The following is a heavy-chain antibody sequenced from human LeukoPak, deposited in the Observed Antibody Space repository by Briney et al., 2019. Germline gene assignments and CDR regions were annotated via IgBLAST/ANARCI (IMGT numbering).Heavy chain of an antibody. CDR1: GVSVSSGSYF. Sequence: SETLSLTCTVSGVSVSSGSYFWSWIRQPPGEGPQWIGYIYHDGSTNYSPSLRSRVSISVDTSKNQFSLKLSSVTTADTAVYYCARWSSGWEFDYWGQGTLVSVSS. V-gene: IGHV4-61*01. D-gene: IGHD6-19*01. J-gene: IGHJ4*02. CDR3: ARWSSGWEFDY. CDR2: IYHDGST.